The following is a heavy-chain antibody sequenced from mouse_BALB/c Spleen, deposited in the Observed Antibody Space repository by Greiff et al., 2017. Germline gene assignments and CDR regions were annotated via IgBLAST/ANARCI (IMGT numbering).Heavy chain of an antibody. V-gene: IGHV3-6*02. D-gene: IGHD2-3*01. CDR2: ISYDGSN. CDR3: ARERGWLHWYFDV. J-gene: IGHJ1*01. CDR1: GYSITSGYY. Sequence: EESGPGLVKPSQSLSLTCSVTGYSITSGYYWNWIRQFPGNKLEWMGYISYDGSNNYNPSLKNRISITRDTSKNQFFLKLNSVTTEDTATYYCARERGWLHWYFDVWGAGTTVTVSS.